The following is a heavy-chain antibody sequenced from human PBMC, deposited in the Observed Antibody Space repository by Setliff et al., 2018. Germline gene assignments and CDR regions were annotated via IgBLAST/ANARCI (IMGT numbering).Heavy chain of an antibody. CDR3: ARSTYYYGSGSQVPYYYYYGMDV. Sequence: LSLTCAVYGGSFSTYYWIWIRQPPRKGLEWIGEINHSGSTNYNPSLKSRVTISVDTSKNQFSLKLSSVTAADTAVYYCARSTYYYGSGSQVPYYYYYGMDVWGQGTTVTVSS. CDR1: GGSFSTYY. D-gene: IGHD3-10*01. CDR2: INHSGST. V-gene: IGHV4-34*01. J-gene: IGHJ6*02.